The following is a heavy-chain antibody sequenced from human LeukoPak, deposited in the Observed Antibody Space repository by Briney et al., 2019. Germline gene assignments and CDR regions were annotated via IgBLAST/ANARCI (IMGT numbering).Heavy chain of an antibody. Sequence: GRSLRLSCAASGFTFSAFGMNWVRQAPGKGLEWVSTITNSGGSTYYVDSVKGRFTISRGNSKNTLYLQMNSLRAEDTAKYYCTKDYCGKFCSAVWGQGTTVTVSS. J-gene: IGHJ6*02. CDR1: GFTFSAFG. D-gene: IGHD3-9*01. CDR3: TKDYCGKFCSAV. V-gene: IGHV3-23*01. CDR2: ITNSGGST.